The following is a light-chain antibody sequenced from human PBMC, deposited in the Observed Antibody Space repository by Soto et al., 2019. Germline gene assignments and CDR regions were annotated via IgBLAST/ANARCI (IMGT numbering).Light chain of an antibody. CDR2: DNS. CDR1: SSNIGAGYD. J-gene: IGLJ1*01. Sequence: QSVLTQAPSVSGAPGQRVTISCTGSSSNIGAGYDVHWYQQLPGTAPKVLIYDNSNRPSGVSNRFSGSKSGNTASLTISGLQAEDEADYYCSSYTSSRAYVFGIGTKVTVL. V-gene: IGLV1-40*01. CDR3: SSYTSSRAYV.